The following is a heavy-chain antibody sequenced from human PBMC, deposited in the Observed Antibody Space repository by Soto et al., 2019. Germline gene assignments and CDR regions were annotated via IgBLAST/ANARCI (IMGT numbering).Heavy chain of an antibody. V-gene: IGHV1-8*01. CDR3: AREHSSSWRFDY. CDR1: GYTFTSYD. D-gene: IGHD6-13*01. Sequence: QVQLVQSGAEVKKPGASVKVSCKASGYTFTSYDINWVRQATGQGLEWMGWMNPNSGNTGYAQKFQGRVTXXRXXSISKAYMELSSLRSEDTAVYYCAREHSSSWRFDYWGQGTLVTVSS. CDR2: MNPNSGNT. J-gene: IGHJ4*02.